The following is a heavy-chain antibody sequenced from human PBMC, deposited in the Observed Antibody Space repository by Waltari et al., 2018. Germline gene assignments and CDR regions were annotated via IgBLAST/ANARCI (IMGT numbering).Heavy chain of an antibody. J-gene: IGHJ3*02. Sequence: QLQLQESGPGLVKPSETLSLTCTVSGPISRTTYYWGWIRQPPGKGLEWIGSMSSSGHTYYNPSLKSRVTISVDTSKNQFSLRLSSVTAADTAVYYCARRSRGSGSYAFGAFDIWGQGTMVIVSS. CDR2: MSSSGHT. CDR1: GPISRTTYY. CDR3: ARRSRGSGSYAFGAFDI. D-gene: IGHD1-26*01. V-gene: IGHV4-39*01.